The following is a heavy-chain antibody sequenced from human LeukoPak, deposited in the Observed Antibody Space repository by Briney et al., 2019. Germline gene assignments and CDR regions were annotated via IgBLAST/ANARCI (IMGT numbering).Heavy chain of an antibody. D-gene: IGHD6-13*01. CDR2: ISYDGSNK. Sequence: GGSLRLSCAASGFTFSSYAMHWVRQAPGKGLEWVAVISYDGSNKYYADSVKGRFTISRDNSKNTLYLQMNSLRAEDTAVYYCAREVGSIAAAGTADYWGQGTLVTVSS. CDR1: GFTFSSYA. V-gene: IGHV3-30-3*01. CDR3: AREVGSIAAAGTADY. J-gene: IGHJ4*02.